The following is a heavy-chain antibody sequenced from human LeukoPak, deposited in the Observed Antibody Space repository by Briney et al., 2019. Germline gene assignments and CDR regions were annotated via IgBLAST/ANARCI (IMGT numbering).Heavy chain of an antibody. CDR2: IYYSGST. CDR3: AGPSGYYDSSGHANWFDP. D-gene: IGHD3-22*01. CDR1: GGSISSSSYY. V-gene: IGHV4-39*07. Sequence: SETLSLTCTVSGGSISSSSYYWSWIRQPPGKGLEWIGSIYYSGSTYYNPSLKSRVTISVDTSKNQFSLKLSSVTAADTAVYYCAGPSGYYDSSGHANWFDPWGQGTLVTVSS. J-gene: IGHJ5*02.